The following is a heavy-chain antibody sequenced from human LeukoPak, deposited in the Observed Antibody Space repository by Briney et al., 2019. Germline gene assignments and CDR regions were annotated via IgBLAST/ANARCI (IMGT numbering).Heavy chain of an antibody. CDR3: AKGPQVGSGYHPDY. Sequence: GGSLRLSCAASGFTFSDYYMTWIRQTPGKGLEWISYISDTARTKSYADSVKGRFTISRDSSRSTLFLQMNSLRAEDTAVYYCAKGPQVGSGYHPDYWGQGTLVTVSS. CDR1: GFTFSDYY. V-gene: IGHV3-11*01. J-gene: IGHJ4*02. D-gene: IGHD3-22*01. CDR2: ISDTARTK.